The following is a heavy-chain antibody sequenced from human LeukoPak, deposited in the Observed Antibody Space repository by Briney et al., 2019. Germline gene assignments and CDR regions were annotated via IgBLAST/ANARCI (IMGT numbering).Heavy chain of an antibody. CDR1: GYSISSGYY. D-gene: IGHD3-3*01. V-gene: IGHV4-38-2*02. J-gene: IGHJ6*03. CDR2: IYHSGST. CDR3: ASGGGPIFGQYYMDV. Sequence: SETLSLTCTVSGYSISSGYYWGWIRQPPGKGLEWIGSIYHSGSTYYNPSLKSRVTISVDTSKNQFSLKLSSVTAADTAVYYCASGGGPIFGQYYMDVWGKGTTVTVSS.